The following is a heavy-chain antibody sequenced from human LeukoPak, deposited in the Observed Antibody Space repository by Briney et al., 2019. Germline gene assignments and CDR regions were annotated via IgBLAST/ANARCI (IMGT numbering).Heavy chain of an antibody. CDR2: INPNSGGT. Sequence: ASVKVSCKASGYALTGYYMHWVRQAPGQGLEWMGRINPNSGGTNYAQKFQGRVTMTRDTSISTAYMELSRLRSDDTAVYYCARGGGYSSGWHGYFDYWGQGTLVTVSS. CDR1: GYALTGYY. V-gene: IGHV1-2*06. D-gene: IGHD6-19*01. J-gene: IGHJ4*02. CDR3: ARGGGYSSGWHGYFDY.